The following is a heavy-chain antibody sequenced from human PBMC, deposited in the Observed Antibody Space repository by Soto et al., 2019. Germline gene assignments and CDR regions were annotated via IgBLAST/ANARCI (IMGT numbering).Heavy chain of an antibody. D-gene: IGHD5-18*01. CDR1: GFTFSSYS. V-gene: IGHV3-21*01. CDR3: ARDQPGYSYGYGLGY. J-gene: IGHJ4*02. Sequence: EVPLVESGGGLVKPGGSLRLSCAASGFTFSSYSMNWVCQAPGKGLEWVSSISSSSSYIYYADSVKGRFTISRDNAKNSLYLQMNSLRAEDTAVYYCARDQPGYSYGYGLGYWGQGTLVTVSS. CDR2: ISSSSSYI.